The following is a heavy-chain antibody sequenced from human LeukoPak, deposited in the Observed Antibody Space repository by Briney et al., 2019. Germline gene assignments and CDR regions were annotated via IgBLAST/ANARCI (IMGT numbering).Heavy chain of an antibody. J-gene: IGHJ4*02. Sequence: SETLSLTCSVSGDSIRSYYWSWIRQSPGKGLEWIGYIYHSGSTNYNPSLNSRVTISVDTSKNQFSLKLSSVTAADTAVYYCARAFRGYSYGSFDYWGQGTLVTVSS. CDR3: ARAFRGYSYGSFDY. D-gene: IGHD5-18*01. V-gene: IGHV4-59*01. CDR2: IYHSGST. CDR1: GDSIRSYY.